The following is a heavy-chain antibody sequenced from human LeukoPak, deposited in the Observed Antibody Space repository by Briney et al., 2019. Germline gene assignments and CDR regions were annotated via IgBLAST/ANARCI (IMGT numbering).Heavy chain of an antibody. D-gene: IGHD3-22*01. V-gene: IGHV4-59*08. Sequence: RPSETLSLTCTVSGGSISNYYWSWIRQPPGKGLEWIGYIYNTGDTNHNPSLKSRVTISIDTSKNQFSLNLNSVTAADTAVYYCARADYYYDSSEFDYWGQGTLVTVSS. J-gene: IGHJ4*02. CDR1: GGSISNYY. CDR3: ARADYYYDSSEFDY. CDR2: IYNTGDT.